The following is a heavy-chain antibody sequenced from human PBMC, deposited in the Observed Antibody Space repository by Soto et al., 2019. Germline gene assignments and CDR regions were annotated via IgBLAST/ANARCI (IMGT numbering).Heavy chain of an antibody. CDR2: LTGSGDTT. J-gene: IGHJ6*02. D-gene: IGHD6-13*01. CDR1: GFTFSSHA. CDR3: AKGSSWDNYFYYGLDV. V-gene: IGHV3-23*01. Sequence: GGSLRLSCAAAGFTFSSHAMTWVRQAPGKGLEWVSTLTGSGDTTYYADSVKGRFTISRDNSKDTLYLHMSTMKAEDTAVYYCAKGSSWDNYFYYGLDVWGQGTTVTVSS.